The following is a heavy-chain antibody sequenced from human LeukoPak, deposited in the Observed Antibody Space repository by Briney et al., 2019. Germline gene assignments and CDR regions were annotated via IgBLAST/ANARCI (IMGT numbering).Heavy chain of an antibody. CDR2: IYYSGST. J-gene: IGHJ6*02. Sequence: ASETLSLTCTVSGGSISSYYWSWIRQPPGKGLEWIAYIYYSGSTNYNPPLKSRVTISVDTSKNQFSLKLGSVTAADTAVYYCARFEYGMDVWGQGTTVTVSS. CDR1: GGSISSYY. V-gene: IGHV4-59*01. CDR3: ARFEYGMDV.